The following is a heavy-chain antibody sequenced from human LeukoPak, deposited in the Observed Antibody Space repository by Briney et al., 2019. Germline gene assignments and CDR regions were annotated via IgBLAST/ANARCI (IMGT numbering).Heavy chain of an antibody. V-gene: IGHV3-74*01. J-gene: IGHJ4*02. CDR2: INSDGSST. D-gene: IGHD1-26*01. CDR1: GFTFSSYW. CDR3: AREPTGWDRNDY. Sequence: PGGSLRLSCAASGFTFSSYWMHWVRQAPGKGLVWVSRINSDGSSTSYADSVKGRFTISRDNSKNTLYLQMNSLRAEDTAVNYCAREPTGWDRNDYWGQGTLVTVSS.